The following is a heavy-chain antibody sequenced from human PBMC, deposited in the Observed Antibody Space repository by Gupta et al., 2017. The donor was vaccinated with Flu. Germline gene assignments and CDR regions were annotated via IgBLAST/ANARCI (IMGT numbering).Heavy chain of an antibody. J-gene: IGHJ5*02. CDR2: VSSTGSTM. CDR3: ARGPRDGRFDP. V-gene: IGHV3-11*01. Sequence: WIRQAPGKGLEWVSYVSSTGSTMDYSDSVKGRFTISRDNAKNSLYLQMNSLRAEDTAVYFCARGPRDGRFDPWGQGTLVTVSS.